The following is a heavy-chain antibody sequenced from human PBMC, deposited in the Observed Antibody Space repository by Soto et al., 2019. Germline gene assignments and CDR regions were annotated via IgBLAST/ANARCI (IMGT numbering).Heavy chain of an antibody. CDR3: ARGGLGNGSITGCYRFPLYSMDA. D-gene: IGHD2-2*02. CDR2: IGTAGDT. J-gene: IGHJ6*03. V-gene: IGHV3-13*01. CDR1: GITFSSYD. Sequence: EVQLVESGGGLVQPGGSLRLSCAASGITFSSYDMHWVRQATGKGLEWVSAIGTAGDTYYPGSVKGRFTISRENAKNSLYLKMNSLGAGDTVVYYFARGGLGNGSITGCYRFPLYSMDAWGKGTRSPSP.